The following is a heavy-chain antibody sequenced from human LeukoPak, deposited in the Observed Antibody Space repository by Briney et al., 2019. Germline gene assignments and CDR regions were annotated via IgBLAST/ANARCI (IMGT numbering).Heavy chain of an antibody. J-gene: IGHJ3*02. CDR2: IYHSGST. CDR3: ARNYYYDSSGWTDAFDI. Sequence: SETLSLTCAVSGGSISSGGYSWSWIRQPPGKGLEWIGYIYHSGSTYYNPSLKSRVTISVDRSKNQFSLKLSSVTAADTDVYYCARNYYYDSSGWTDAFDIWGQGTMVTVSS. V-gene: IGHV4-30-2*01. CDR1: GGSISSGGYS. D-gene: IGHD3-22*01.